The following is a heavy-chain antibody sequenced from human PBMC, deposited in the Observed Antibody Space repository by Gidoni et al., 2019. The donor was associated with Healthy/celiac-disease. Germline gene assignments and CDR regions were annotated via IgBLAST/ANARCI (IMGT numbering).Heavy chain of an antibody. D-gene: IGHD6-13*01. V-gene: IGHV3-33*01. CDR1: GFTFSSYG. CDR2: IWYDGSNK. J-gene: IGHJ3*02. CDR3: ARGGYSSSWYAADAFDI. Sequence: QVQLVESGGGVVQPGRSLRLSCAASGFTFSSYGMHWVRQAPGKGLEWVAVIWYDGSNKYYADSVKGRFTISRDNSKNTLYLQMNSLRAEDTAVYYCARGGYSSSWYAADAFDIWGQGTMVTVSS.